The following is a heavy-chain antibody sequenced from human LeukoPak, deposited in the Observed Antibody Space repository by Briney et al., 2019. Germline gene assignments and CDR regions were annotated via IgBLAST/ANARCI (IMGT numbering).Heavy chain of an antibody. V-gene: IGHV3-7*01. D-gene: IGHD3-22*01. J-gene: IGHJ4*02. Sequence: PGGSLRPSCAASGFTFSSYWMSWVRQAPGKGLEWVANIKQDGSEKYYVDSVKGRFTISRDNAKNSLYLQMNSLRAEDTAVYYCAKDRMIVVVITLFDYWGQGTLVTVSS. CDR1: GFTFSSYW. CDR2: IKQDGSEK. CDR3: AKDRMIVVVITLFDY.